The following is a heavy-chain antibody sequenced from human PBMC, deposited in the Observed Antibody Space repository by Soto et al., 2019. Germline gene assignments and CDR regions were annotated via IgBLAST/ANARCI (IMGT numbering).Heavy chain of an antibody. V-gene: IGHV4-59*01. J-gene: IGHJ4*02. CDR1: GGSISDSY. CDR2: IYYSGRT. D-gene: IGHD3-10*01. CDR3: SRVHRYGSGNDY. Sequence: QVQLQESGPGLVKPSETLSLTCTVSGGSISDSYWTWIRQPPGKGLEWIGYIYYSGRTNYNPSLKSRVTMSVDTSKNQLSLKLSSVTAADTAVYYCSRVHRYGSGNDYWGQGTLLTVSS.